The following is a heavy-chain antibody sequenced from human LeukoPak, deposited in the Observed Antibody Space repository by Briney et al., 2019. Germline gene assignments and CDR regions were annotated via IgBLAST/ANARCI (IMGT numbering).Heavy chain of an antibody. D-gene: IGHD3-10*01. CDR2: TSHDGSNQ. CDR1: GFAFSTSA. CDR3: AKETDKYVSGSYLDY. J-gene: IGHJ4*02. V-gene: IGHV3-30-3*01. Sequence: GGSLRLSCAASGFAFSTSAMHWVRQAPGKGLEWVAVTSHDGSNQYYADSVKGRFIISRDNSKNTLYLQMNSLRAEDTAVYYCAKETDKYVSGSYLDYWGQGTLVTVSS.